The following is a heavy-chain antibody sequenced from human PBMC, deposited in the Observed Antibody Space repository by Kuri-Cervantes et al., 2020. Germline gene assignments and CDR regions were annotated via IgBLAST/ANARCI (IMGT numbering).Heavy chain of an antibody. D-gene: IGHD3-3*01. Sequence: GESLKISCAASGLTFTNYGMHWVRQAPGKGLEWVAIISFDGSNKYYADSVKGRFTISRDNSKNTLYLQMNSLRAEDTAVYYCARESGYWGQGTLVTVSS. J-gene: IGHJ4*02. CDR1: GLTFTNYG. CDR3: ARESGY. CDR2: ISFDGSNK. V-gene: IGHV3-30*03.